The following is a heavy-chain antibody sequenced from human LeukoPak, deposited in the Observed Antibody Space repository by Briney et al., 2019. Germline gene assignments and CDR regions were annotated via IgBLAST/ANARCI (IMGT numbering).Heavy chain of an antibody. V-gene: IGHV4-39*07. CDR2: IYYSGST. CDR3: ATQINIVVVPAAAPDY. D-gene: IGHD2-2*01. CDR1: GGSISSSSYY. J-gene: IGHJ4*02. Sequence: PSETLSLTCTVSGGSISSSSYYWGWIRQPPGKGLEWIGSIYYSGSTYYNPSLKSRVTISVDTSKNQFSLKLSSVTAADTAVYYCATQINIVVVPAAAPDYWGQGTLVTVSS.